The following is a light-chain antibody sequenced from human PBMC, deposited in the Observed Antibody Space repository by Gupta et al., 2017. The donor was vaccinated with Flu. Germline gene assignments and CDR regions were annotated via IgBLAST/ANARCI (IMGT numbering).Light chain of an antibody. CDR2: VAS. Sequence: EIVMTQSPATLSVSLGESATLSCRASQSVSNKLAWFQQKPGQAPSLLIYVASARATGIPARFSGSGSGTEFTLTISSLQSEDSAVYYCQQYDIWPYTFGQGTKLEI. CDR3: QQYDIWPYT. J-gene: IGKJ2*01. V-gene: IGKV3-15*01. CDR1: QSVSNK.